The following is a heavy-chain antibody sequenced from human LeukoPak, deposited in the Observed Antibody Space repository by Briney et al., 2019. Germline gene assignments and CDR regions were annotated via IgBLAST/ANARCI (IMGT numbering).Heavy chain of an antibody. CDR2: IGWHGGAI. CDR3: AKDRSRSSSYGDAFDI. Sequence: PGRSLRLSCAASGFILNDYTLRWVRLLPGEGLEWVSGIGWHGGAIVYADSVKGRFTISRDNAKNSLYLQMNSLTAEDTALYYCAKDRSRSSSYGDAFDIWGQGTVVTVSS. J-gene: IGHJ3*02. CDR1: GFILNDYT. D-gene: IGHD6-6*01. V-gene: IGHV3-9*01.